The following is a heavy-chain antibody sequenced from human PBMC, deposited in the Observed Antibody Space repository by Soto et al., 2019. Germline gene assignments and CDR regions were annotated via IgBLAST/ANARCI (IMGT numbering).Heavy chain of an antibody. CDR1: GGSISSGCYY. Sequence: SETLSLTCTVSGGSISSGCYYWSWIRQHPGKGLEWIGYIYYSGSTYYNPSLKSRVTISVDTSKNQFSLKLSSVTAADTAVYYCARGVVAATGEGDAFDIWGQGTTVTVSS. CDR2: IYYSGST. CDR3: ARGVVAATGEGDAFDI. V-gene: IGHV4-31*03. D-gene: IGHD2-15*01. J-gene: IGHJ3*02.